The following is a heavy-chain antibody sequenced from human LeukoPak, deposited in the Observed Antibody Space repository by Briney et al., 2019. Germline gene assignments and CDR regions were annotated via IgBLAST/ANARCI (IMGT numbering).Heavy chain of an antibody. D-gene: IGHD3-22*01. CDR3: ARGRGYYYDIGAFDI. Sequence: SETLSLTCPVSGYSISSGYYWGWIRQPPGKGLEWIGSIYHSGSTYYNPSLKSRVTISVDTSKNQFSLKLSSVTAADTAVYYCARGRGYYYDIGAFDIWGQGTMVTVSS. J-gene: IGHJ3*02. V-gene: IGHV4-38-2*02. CDR2: IYHSGST. CDR1: GYSISSGYY.